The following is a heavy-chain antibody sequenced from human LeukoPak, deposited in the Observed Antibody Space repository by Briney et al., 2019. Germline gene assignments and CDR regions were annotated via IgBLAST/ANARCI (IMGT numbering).Heavy chain of an antibody. J-gene: IGHJ4*02. CDR1: GFTSTNYW. CDR3: ARDRDDGGFDY. CDR2: IKQDGRVK. V-gene: IGHV3-7*01. D-gene: IGHD4-23*01. Sequence: GGSLRLSCVASGFTSTNYWMSWVRQAPEKGLEWVANIKQDGRVKQYVDSMKSRFTISRDNAKNSLYLQMNSLRAEDTAVYYCARDRDDGGFDYWGQGILVTVSS.